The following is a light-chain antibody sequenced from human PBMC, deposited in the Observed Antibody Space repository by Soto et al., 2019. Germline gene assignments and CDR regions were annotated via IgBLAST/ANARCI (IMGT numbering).Light chain of an antibody. CDR1: ESLLHTDGKTY. CDR3: MQALQTPPYT. V-gene: IGKV2D-29*01. CDR2: EVS. J-gene: IGKJ2*01. Sequence: EIVMTQTPLSLSVIPGQPASISCKSSESLLHTDGKTYLFWYLQRPGQPPQLLISEVSNRFSGVPDRFSGSGSGTDFTLKISRVEAEDVGIYYCMQALQTPPYTFGQGTKLEIK.